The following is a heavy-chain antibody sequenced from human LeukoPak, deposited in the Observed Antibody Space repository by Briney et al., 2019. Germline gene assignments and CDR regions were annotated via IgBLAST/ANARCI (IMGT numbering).Heavy chain of an antibody. CDR3: ARGSDYYDSSGEVYWFDP. CDR2: ISPSTGYT. CDR1: GFTFSDYY. D-gene: IGHD3-22*01. V-gene: IGHV3-11*03. Sequence: GGSLRLSCTASGFTFSDYYMSWIRQAPGKGLEWVSYISPSTGYTNYADSVRGRFTISRDNAKNSLYLQMNSLRAEDTAVYYCARGSDYYDSSGEVYWFDPWGQGTLVTVSS. J-gene: IGHJ5*02.